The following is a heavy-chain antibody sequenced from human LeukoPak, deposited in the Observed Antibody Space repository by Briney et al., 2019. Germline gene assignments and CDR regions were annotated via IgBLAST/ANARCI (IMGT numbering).Heavy chain of an antibody. Sequence: GGSLRLSYVVSGLTFSNYAMTWVRQAPGKGLEWLSAITGDGVYTNYADSVKGRFTISRDNSKNTFYLQMSSLGAGDTAVYYCAKRYATSSGHFDYWGQGTLVTVSS. V-gene: IGHV3-23*01. CDR2: ITGDGVYT. CDR3: AKRYATSSGHFDY. J-gene: IGHJ4*02. CDR1: GLTFSNYA. D-gene: IGHD3-22*01.